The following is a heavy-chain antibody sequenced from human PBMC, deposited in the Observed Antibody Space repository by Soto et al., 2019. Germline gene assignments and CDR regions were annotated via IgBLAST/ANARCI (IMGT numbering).Heavy chain of an antibody. J-gene: IGHJ2*01. CDR3: ARDPLSYGDYAQTYWYFDL. Sequence: GGSLRLSCGASGITFSRCLMSWVRQAPGKGLEWVASISQDGTDTDYVDSVKGRFAISRDNPKNSLYPQMNSLRADDTAVYYCARDPLSYGDYAQTYWYFDLWVRGTRVTV. CDR1: GITFSRCL. V-gene: IGHV3-7*01. D-gene: IGHD4-17*01. CDR2: ISQDGTDT.